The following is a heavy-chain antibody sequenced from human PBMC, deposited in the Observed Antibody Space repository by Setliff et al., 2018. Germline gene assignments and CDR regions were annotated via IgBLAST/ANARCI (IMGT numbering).Heavy chain of an antibody. D-gene: IGHD6-19*01. CDR1: GGTFSDYY. CDR3: ANGWRNFDY. Sequence: PSETLSLTCAASGGTFSDYYWTWIRQSPGKGLEWIGFVYSNGNKDYNPSLKSRVAFSVDTSQNHVSLKLSSVTPADTAVYFCANGWRNFDYWGQGILVTVSS. CDR2: VYSNGNK. J-gene: IGHJ4*01. V-gene: IGHV4-59*01.